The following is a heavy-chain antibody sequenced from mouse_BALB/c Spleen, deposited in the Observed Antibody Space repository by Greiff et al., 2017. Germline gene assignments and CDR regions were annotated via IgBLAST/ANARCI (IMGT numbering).Heavy chain of an antibody. Sequence: DVKLQESGPGLVKPSQSLSLTCSVTGYSITSGYYWNWIRQFPGNKLEWMGYISYDGSNNYNPSLKNRISITRDTSKNQFFLKLNSVTTEDTATYYCARGLYYGSSYAYWGQGTLVTVSA. J-gene: IGHJ3*01. D-gene: IGHD1-1*01. CDR3: ARGLYYGSSYAY. V-gene: IGHV3-6*02. CDR2: ISYDGSN. CDR1: GYSITSGYY.